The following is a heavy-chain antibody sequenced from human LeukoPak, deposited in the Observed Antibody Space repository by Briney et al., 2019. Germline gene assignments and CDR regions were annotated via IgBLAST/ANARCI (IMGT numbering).Heavy chain of an antibody. CDR1: GFTFSSDA. CDR2: ISGSDGST. V-gene: IGHV3-23*01. J-gene: IGHJ4*02. CDR3: AKSKVVAATMGRFDY. Sequence: GGSLRLSCAASGFTFSSDAMNWVRQAPGKGLEWVSAISGSDGSTYYADSVKGRFTISRDNSKNTLYLQMNSLRAEDTAVYYCAKSKVVAATMGRFDYWGQGTLVTVSS. D-gene: IGHD2-15*01.